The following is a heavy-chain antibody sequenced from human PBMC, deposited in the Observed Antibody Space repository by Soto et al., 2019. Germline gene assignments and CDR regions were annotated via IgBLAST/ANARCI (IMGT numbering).Heavy chain of an antibody. D-gene: IGHD1-26*01. CDR3: ARSGSSASYYGMDV. CDR1: GYTFTGYY. CDR2: INPNSGGT. J-gene: IGHJ6*02. V-gene: IGHV1-2*02. Sequence: GASVKVSCKASGYTFTGYYMHWVRQAPGQGLEWMGWINPNSGGTNYAQKFQGRVTMTRDTSISAAYMELSRLRSDDTAVYYCARSGSSASYYGMDVWGQGTTVTVSS.